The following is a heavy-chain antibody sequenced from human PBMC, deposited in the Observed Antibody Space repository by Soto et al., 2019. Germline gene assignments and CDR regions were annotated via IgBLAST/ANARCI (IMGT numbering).Heavy chain of an antibody. D-gene: IGHD2-15*01. CDR1: GFTFSDYY. Sequence: QVQLVESGGGLVKPGGSLRLACAASGFTFSDYYMTWIRQAPGKGLEWVSYISSSGTGIYYADSVKGRFTISRDNGKNSLYLQMSSVRVEDTAVYYCARAYSDAFDIWGQGTMVTVSS. V-gene: IGHV3-11*01. CDR3: ARAYSDAFDI. J-gene: IGHJ3*02. CDR2: ISSSGTGI.